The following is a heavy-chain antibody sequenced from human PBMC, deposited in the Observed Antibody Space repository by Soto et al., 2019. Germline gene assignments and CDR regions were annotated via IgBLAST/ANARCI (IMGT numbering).Heavy chain of an antibody. CDR1: GFTFSTYA. CDR3: AKDLRYSSGPPF. J-gene: IGHJ4*02. Sequence: GPLRLACAASGFTFSTYAMSWVRKAPGKGLEWVSAISGSGGSAYYADSVKGRFTISRDNSKNTLYLQMNSLRAEDTAVYYCAKDLRYSSGPPFWGQGTLVTVSS. CDR2: ISGSGGSA. V-gene: IGHV3-23*01. D-gene: IGHD6-19*01.